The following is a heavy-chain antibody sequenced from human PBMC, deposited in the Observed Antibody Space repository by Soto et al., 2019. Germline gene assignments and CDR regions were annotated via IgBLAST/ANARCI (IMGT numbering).Heavy chain of an antibody. V-gene: IGHV4-59*01. CDR1: GGSISSYY. CDR2: IYYSGST. Sequence: QVQLQESGPGLVKPSETLSLTCTVSGGSISSYYWSWIRQPPGKGLEWIGYIYYSGSTNYNPSLMSRVTISVDTSKNQFSLKLSSVTAADTAVYYCARGPQAYCGGDCYLGYWGQGTLVTVSS. CDR3: ARGPQAYCGGDCYLGY. D-gene: IGHD2-21*02. J-gene: IGHJ4*02.